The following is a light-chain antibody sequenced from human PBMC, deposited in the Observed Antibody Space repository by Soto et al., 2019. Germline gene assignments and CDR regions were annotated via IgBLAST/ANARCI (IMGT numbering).Light chain of an antibody. J-gene: IGKJ4*01. CDR1: QSISYY. CDR2: GAS. Sequence: DIEMTQSPSSLSAYVGDRVNITCRASQSISYYLNWYQQKPGRAPDLLMYGASSLQSGVPSRFNGSGSGTEFTLTITSLQHGDFATYYCQQTYTTPLTFGGGTKVDIK. V-gene: IGKV1-39*01. CDR3: QQTYTTPLT.